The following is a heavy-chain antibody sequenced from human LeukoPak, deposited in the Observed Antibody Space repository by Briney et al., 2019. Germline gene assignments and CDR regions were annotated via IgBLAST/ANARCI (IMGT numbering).Heavy chain of an antibody. CDR3: TRDSFALSGYSYGNFDY. Sequence: PGGSLRLSCAASGFTFSSYWMNWVRQAPGKGLEWVANINQDGTEKYYVDSVKGRFTISRDNAKNSLYLQMNSLKTEDTAVYYCTRDSFALSGYSYGNFDYWGQGTLVTVSS. V-gene: IGHV3-7*03. J-gene: IGHJ4*02. CDR2: INQDGTEK. CDR1: GFTFSSYW. D-gene: IGHD5-18*01.